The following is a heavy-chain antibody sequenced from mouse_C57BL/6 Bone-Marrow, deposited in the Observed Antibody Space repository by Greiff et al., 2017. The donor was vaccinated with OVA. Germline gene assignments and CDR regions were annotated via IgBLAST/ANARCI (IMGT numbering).Heavy chain of an antibody. CDR1: GYTFTSYW. CDR2: IYPGNSDT. CDR3: TRRGSPIYYELYFDY. V-gene: IGHV1-5*01. Sequence: VQLQQSGTVLARPGASVKMSCKPSGYTFTSYWMHWVKQRPGQGLEWIGAIYPGNSDTSYNQKFKGKAKLTAVTSTSTAYMELSSLTNEDSAVYYSTRRGSPIYYELYFDYWGQGTTLTVSS. J-gene: IGHJ2*01. D-gene: IGHD2-4*01.